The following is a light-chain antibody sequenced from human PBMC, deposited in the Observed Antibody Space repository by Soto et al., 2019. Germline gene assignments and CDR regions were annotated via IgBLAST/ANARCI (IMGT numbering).Light chain of an antibody. V-gene: IGKV3-11*01. Sequence: EIVLTQSPATLSLSPGERATLSCRASQSVGSYLAWYHQKPGQAPRLLIYDASNRATGIPDRFSGSGSGTDFTLTISSLEPEDFAVYYCQQRSNWPWTFGQGTKVEV. J-gene: IGKJ1*01. CDR2: DAS. CDR1: QSVGSY. CDR3: QQRSNWPWT.